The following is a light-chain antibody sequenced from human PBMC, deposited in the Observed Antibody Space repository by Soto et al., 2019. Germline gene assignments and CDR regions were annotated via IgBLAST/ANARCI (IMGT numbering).Light chain of an antibody. CDR2: EAS. CDR1: QTIDRW. Sequence: VLMTQSPSTLSASVGDTVTIACRASQTIDRWLTWYQQKPGKAPKLLIMEASNLQGGVPSRFSGGGFGTEFTLTINSLQPDDFAPYYCQRFDGPFGQGT. CDR3: QRFDGP. V-gene: IGKV1-5*01. J-gene: IGKJ2*01.